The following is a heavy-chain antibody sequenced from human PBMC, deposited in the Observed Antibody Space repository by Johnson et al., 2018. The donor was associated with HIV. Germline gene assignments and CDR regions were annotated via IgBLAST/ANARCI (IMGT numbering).Heavy chain of an antibody. CDR2: ISSSGSTI. Sequence: MLLVESGGGLVQPGGSLRLSCAASGFSFDSHAINWVRQAPGKGLEWVSYISSSGSTIYYADSVKGRFTISRDNAKNSLYLQMNSLRAEDTAVYYCARTARRYFVDAFDIWGQGTMVTVYS. J-gene: IGHJ3*02. CDR1: GFSFDSHA. CDR3: ARTARRYFVDAFDI. D-gene: IGHD3-9*01. V-gene: IGHV3-48*04.